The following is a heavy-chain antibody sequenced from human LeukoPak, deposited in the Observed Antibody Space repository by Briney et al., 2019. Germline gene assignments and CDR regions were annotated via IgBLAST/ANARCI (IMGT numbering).Heavy chain of an antibody. Sequence: ASVKVSCRASGGTFSSYAISWVRQAPGQGLEWMGRIIPILGIANYAQKFQGRVTITADKSTSTAYMELSSLRSEDTAVYYCARGGDGYNPFDYWGQGTLVTVSS. D-gene: IGHD5-24*01. J-gene: IGHJ4*02. CDR1: GGTFSSYA. V-gene: IGHV1-69*04. CDR3: ARGGDGYNPFDY. CDR2: IIPILGIA.